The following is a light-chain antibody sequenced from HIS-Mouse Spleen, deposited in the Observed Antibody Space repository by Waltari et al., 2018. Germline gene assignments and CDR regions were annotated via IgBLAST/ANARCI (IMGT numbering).Light chain of an antibody. CDR3: QVWDSSSDHVV. V-gene: IGLV3-21*03. CDR2: DDS. CDR1: NIGSER. Sequence: SYVLTQPPSVSVAPGKTARITWGGNNIGSERVHWYQQKPGQAPVLVVYDDSDRPSGIPERFSGSNSGNTATLTISRVEAGDEADYYCQVWDSSSDHVVFGGGTKLTVL. J-gene: IGLJ2*01.